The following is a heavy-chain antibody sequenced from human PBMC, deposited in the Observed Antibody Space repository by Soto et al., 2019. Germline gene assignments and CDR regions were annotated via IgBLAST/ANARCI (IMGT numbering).Heavy chain of an antibody. Sequence: SVKVSCKASGGTFSSYAISWVRQAPGQGLEWMGGIIPIFGTANYAQKFQGRVTITADESTSTAYMELSSLRSEDTAVYYCARRELTGTSYYYYCGMDGWGQGTTLAVSS. CDR3: ARRELTGTSYYYYCGMDG. V-gene: IGHV1-69*13. D-gene: IGHD1-7*01. CDR1: GGTFSSYA. CDR2: IIPIFGTA. J-gene: IGHJ6*02.